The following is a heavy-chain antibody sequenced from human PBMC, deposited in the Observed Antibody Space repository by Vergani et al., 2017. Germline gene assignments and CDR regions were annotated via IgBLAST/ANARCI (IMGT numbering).Heavy chain of an antibody. CDR3: ARVNTETNGHLYYYYYMDV. Sequence: QVQLQQWGGGLLKPSETLSLTCVVNGGSFTSYDWTWIRQSPGEGLEWVGDIDHTGRPDYNPSLKSRLTISVDKSRNQFSLTLSSVTATDTAIYFCARVNTETNGHLYYYYYMDVWGQGTAVTVS. J-gene: IGHJ6*03. CDR1: GGSFTSYD. CDR2: IDHTGRP. D-gene: IGHD4-11*01. V-gene: IGHV4-34*01.